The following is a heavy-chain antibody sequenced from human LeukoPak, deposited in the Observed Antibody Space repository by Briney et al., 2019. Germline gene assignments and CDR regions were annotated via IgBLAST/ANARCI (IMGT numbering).Heavy chain of an antibody. J-gene: IGHJ4*02. Sequence: GGSLRLSCTASGFTFSSYAMHWVRQAPGEGLQWVAVISFDGNTKFCGDSVKGRFTISRDNSKNTLYLQMNSLRAEDTALYYCAKDLVENYYGSGVTLDYWGQGTLVTVSS. CDR3: AKDLVENYYGSGVTLDY. CDR2: ISFDGNTK. CDR1: GFTFSSYA. V-gene: IGHV3-30*18. D-gene: IGHD3-10*01.